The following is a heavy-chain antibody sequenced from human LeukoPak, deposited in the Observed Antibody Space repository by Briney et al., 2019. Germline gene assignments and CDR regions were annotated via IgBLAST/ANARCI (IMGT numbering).Heavy chain of an antibody. Sequence: PGGSLRLSCAASGFPFSTYGMHWVRQAPGKGLEWVAVIWYDGSNKYYADSVKGRFTISRDNSKNTLYLQMNSLRAEDTAVYYCARIVTSADEWRGVDYFDYWGQGTLVTVSS. J-gene: IGHJ4*02. CDR3: ARIVTSADEWRGVDYFDY. CDR1: GFPFSTYG. V-gene: IGHV3-33*01. CDR2: IWYDGSNK. D-gene: IGHD3-3*01.